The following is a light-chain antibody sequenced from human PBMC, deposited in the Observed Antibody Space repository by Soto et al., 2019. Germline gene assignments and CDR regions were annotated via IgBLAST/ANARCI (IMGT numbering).Light chain of an antibody. CDR3: QHWTDYSWT. V-gene: IGKV1-5*03. J-gene: IGKJ1*01. CDR1: QSLTMW. CDR2: KTS. Sequence: DIHMTQSPSTLSASVGDRVTITCRASQSLTMWLAWYQQKPGKAPNLLIYKTSSLESGVPSRFSGSGSGTXXXXXXXXXXXDDFAXYYXQHWTDYSWTFGQGTKVEVK.